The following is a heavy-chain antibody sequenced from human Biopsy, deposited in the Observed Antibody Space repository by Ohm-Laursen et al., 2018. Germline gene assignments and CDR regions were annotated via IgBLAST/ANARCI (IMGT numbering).Heavy chain of an antibody. CDR3: ASAGYNPDWNFDL. CDR1: GASFSGDY. J-gene: IGHJ2*01. Sequence: GTLSLTCTVSGASFSGDYWSWIRQSPGRGLEWIGSISEGGSTYYNPSLKSRVTMSVNTSKKQFSLRLSSVTAADTAVYYCASAGYNPDWNFDLWGRGTRVTVSS. D-gene: IGHD5-24*01. V-gene: IGHV4-59*12. CDR2: ISEGGST.